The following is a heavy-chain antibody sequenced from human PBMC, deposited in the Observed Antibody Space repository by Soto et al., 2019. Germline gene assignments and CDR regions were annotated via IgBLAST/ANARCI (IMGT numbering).Heavy chain of an antibody. CDR1: GYSITSAYS. J-gene: IGHJ6*02. CDR2: IYHSGST. CDR3: ARDQSSSGWYYYGIDV. V-gene: IGHV4-38-2*02. D-gene: IGHD6-19*01. Sequence: SATLSPTCAVSGYSITSAYSWGLIRQPPGKGLEWIGSIYHSGSTYYNPSLKSRVTISVDTSKNQFSLKLSSVTAADTAVYYCARDQSSSGWYYYGIDVWGQWTTVT.